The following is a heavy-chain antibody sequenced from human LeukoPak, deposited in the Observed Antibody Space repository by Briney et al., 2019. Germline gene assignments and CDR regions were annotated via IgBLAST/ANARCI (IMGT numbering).Heavy chain of an antibody. CDR1: GGSFSGYY. CDR3: ARTGLTYLTTVTTWFNY. CDR2: INHSGST. V-gene: IGHV4-34*01. Sequence: SETLSLTCAVYGGSFSGYYWSWIRQPPGKGLEWIGEINHSGSTNYNPSLKSRVTISVDTSKNQFSLKLSSVTAADTAVYYCARTGLTYLTTVTTWFNYWGQGTLVTVSS. D-gene: IGHD4-17*01. J-gene: IGHJ4*02.